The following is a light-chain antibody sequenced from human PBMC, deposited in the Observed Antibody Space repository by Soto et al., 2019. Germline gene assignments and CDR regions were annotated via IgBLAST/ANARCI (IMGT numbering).Light chain of an antibody. CDR1: QSVNIN. V-gene: IGKV3-15*01. CDR3: QQRSNWPPGIT. J-gene: IGKJ5*01. CDR2: GAS. Sequence: ETVVTQSPATLSVSPGERAALSCRASQSVNINFAWYQQTPGQAPRLLIYGASTRATGIPARFSGSGSGTEFTLTISSLQSEDFAVYYCQQRSNWPPGITFGQGTRLETK.